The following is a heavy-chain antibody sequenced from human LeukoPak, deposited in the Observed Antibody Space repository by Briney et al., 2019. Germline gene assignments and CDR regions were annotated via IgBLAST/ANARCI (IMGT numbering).Heavy chain of an antibody. D-gene: IGHD5-18*01. CDR1: GGSFSGYY. Sequence: SETLSLTCALYGGSFSGYYWSWIRQPPGKGLEWIGEINHSGSTNYNPSLKSRVTISVDMSKNQFSLKLRSVTAADTAVYYCARTTEGEYTYDYFYYYYMDVWGKGTTVTISS. CDR3: ARTTEGEYTYDYFYYYYMDV. V-gene: IGHV4-34*01. CDR2: INHSGST. J-gene: IGHJ6*03.